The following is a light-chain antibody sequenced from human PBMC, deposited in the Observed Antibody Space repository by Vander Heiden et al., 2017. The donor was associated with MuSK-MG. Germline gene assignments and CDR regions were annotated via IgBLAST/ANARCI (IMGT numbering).Light chain of an antibody. Sequence: QSALTQPASVSGSPGQSITISCTGTSSDVGGYDLVSWYQQHPGKAPKLMMYEVSYRPSGVSNRFSGSKSGNTASLTISGLQAEDEADYYCCSYAGSSTFELFGGGTKLTVL. CDR1: SSDVGGYDL. CDR2: EVS. V-gene: IGLV2-23*02. J-gene: IGLJ2*01. CDR3: CSYAGSSTFEL.